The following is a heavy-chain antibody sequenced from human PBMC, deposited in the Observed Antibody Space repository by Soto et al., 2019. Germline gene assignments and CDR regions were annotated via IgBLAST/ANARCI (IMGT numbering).Heavy chain of an antibody. CDR1: GFTFSSYA. CDR3: ARDLLPVGSGYGEYYFDY. V-gene: IGHV3-30-3*01. J-gene: IGHJ4*02. D-gene: IGHD3-22*01. CDR2: ISYDGSNK. Sequence: GGSLRLSCAASGFTFSSYAMHWVRQAPGKGLEWVAVISYDGSNKYYADSVKGRFTISRDNSKNTLYLQMNSLRAEDTAVYYCARDLLPVGSGYGEYYFDYWGQGTLVTVSS.